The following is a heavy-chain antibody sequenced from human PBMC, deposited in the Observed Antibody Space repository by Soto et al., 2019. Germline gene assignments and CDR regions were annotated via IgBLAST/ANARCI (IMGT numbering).Heavy chain of an antibody. J-gene: IGHJ4*02. D-gene: IGHD6-19*01. CDR1: GGSISSGGYY. V-gene: IGHV4-31*03. CDR2: IYYSGST. CDR3: ARDASIAVAGTISYFDY. Sequence: QVQLQESGPGLVKPSQTLSLTCTVSGGSISSGGYYWSWIRQHPGKGLEWIGYIYYSGSTYYNPSLKSRVTISVDTSKNQFSLKLSSVTAADTAVYYCARDASIAVAGTISYFDYWGQGTLVTVSS.